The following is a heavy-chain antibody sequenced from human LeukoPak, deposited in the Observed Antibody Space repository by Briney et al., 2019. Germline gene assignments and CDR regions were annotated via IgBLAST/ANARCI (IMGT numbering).Heavy chain of an antibody. V-gene: IGHV4-59*08. Sequence: SETLPLTCTVSGGSISSDYWSWIRQPPGKGLEWIGWISYSGSTNYNPSLKTRVTISVDTSKNQFSLKLSSVTAADTAVYYCARQASCSSTNCYPFDYWGQGTLVIVSS. CDR2: ISYSGST. J-gene: IGHJ4*02. D-gene: IGHD2-2*01. CDR1: GGSISSDY. CDR3: ARQASCSSTNCYPFDY.